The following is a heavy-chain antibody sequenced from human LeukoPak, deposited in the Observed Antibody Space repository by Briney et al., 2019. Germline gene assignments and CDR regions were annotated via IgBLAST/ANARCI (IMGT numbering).Heavy chain of an antibody. V-gene: IGHV3-21*01. CDR1: GFSFSSHY. Sequence: GSLRLSCAASGFSFSSHYMNWVRQAPGKGLEWVSSISSSGGYIYSADSVKGRFTISRDNAKNSVYLHMNSLRAEDTAVYYCARTYNGSSHFDYWGQGTLVTVSS. CDR3: ARTYNGSSHFDY. CDR2: ISSSGGYI. J-gene: IGHJ4*02. D-gene: IGHD1-26*01.